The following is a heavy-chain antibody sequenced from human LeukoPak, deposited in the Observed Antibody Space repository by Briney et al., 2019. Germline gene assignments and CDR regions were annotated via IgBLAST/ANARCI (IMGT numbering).Heavy chain of an antibody. V-gene: IGHV1-46*01. CDR3: ARKGVRGVNQNWFDP. Sequence: ASVKVSCKASGYTFTSYYMHWVRQAPGQGLEWMGIINPSGGSTSYAQKFQGRVTMTRDTSTSTVYMELSSLRSEDTAVYYCARKGVRGVNQNWFDPWGQGTLVTVSS. D-gene: IGHD3-10*01. CDR1: GYTFTSYY. J-gene: IGHJ5*02. CDR2: INPSGGST.